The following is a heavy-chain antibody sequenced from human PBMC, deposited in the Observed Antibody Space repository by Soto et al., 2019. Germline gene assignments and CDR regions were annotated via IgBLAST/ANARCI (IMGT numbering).Heavy chain of an antibody. J-gene: IGHJ4*02. D-gene: IGHD5-12*01. CDR2: INAGNGNT. CDR1: GYTFSWYA. Sequence: QVQHVQSGAEVKKPGASVKVSCKASGYTFSWYAIHWVRQAPGQRPEWMGWINAGNGNTKYSQKFQDRDTITSDTSASTAYMELSSRTAEDTAVYYWSRGGESRYSGYVHFDDGGQGTLVTVSS. CDR3: SRGGESRYSGYVHFDD. V-gene: IGHV1-3*01.